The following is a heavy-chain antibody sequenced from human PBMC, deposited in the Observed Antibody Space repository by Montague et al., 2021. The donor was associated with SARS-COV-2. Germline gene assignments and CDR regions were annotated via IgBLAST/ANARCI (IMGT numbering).Heavy chain of an antibody. J-gene: IGHJ3*01. D-gene: IGHD6-19*01. V-gene: IGHV4-31*03. CDR3: ARPGGFSGKALDAFDV. CDR1: GGSISSGGYY. CDR2: IYYSGST. Sequence: TLSLTCTVSGGSISSGGYYWSWIRQHPGKGLEWIGYIYYSGSTYYNPSLKSRVTISVDTSKNQFSLRLESVTAADTAVYYCARPGGFSGKALDAFDVWGQGTVVTVSS.